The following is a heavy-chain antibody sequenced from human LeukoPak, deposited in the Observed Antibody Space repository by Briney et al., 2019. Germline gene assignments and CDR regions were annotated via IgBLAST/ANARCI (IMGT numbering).Heavy chain of an antibody. CDR2: ISYDGSNK. J-gene: IGHJ4*02. CDR1: GFIFSTYA. D-gene: IGHD1-26*01. CDR3: ARGGLGGATTRDYFDY. Sequence: GGSLRLSCVASGFIFSTYAMHWVRQAPGKGLEWVAVISYDGSNKYYADSVKGRFTISRDNSKNTLYLQMNSLRAEDTAVYYCARGGLGGATTRDYFDYWGQGTLVTVSS. V-gene: IGHV3-30*04.